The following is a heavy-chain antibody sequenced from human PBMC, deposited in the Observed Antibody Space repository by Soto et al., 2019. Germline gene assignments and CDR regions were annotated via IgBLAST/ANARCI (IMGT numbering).Heavy chain of an antibody. CDR2: INSGGGTT. Sequence: GGSLRLSCAASGFTFNTYWMHWFRQAPGKGLVWVSRINSGGGTTTYADSVKGRFTISRDNAKNTLYLQMNGLRAEDTTVYYCARWFTYGNFDYFDYWGQGTQVTVSS. J-gene: IGHJ4*02. D-gene: IGHD3-10*01. CDR1: GFTFNTYW. V-gene: IGHV3-74*01. CDR3: ARWFTYGNFDYFDY.